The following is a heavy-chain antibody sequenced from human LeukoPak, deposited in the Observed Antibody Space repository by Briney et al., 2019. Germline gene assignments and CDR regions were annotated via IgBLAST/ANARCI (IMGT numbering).Heavy chain of an antibody. Sequence: SETLSLTCAVYGGSFSGYYWSWIRQPPGKGLEWIGEINHSGSTNYNPSLKNRLTISVDTSKNQFSLKLSSVTAADTAVYYCARVSSVAAVRPYYFDYWGQEPWSPPPQ. CDR1: GGSFSGYY. CDR3: ARVSSVAAVRPYYFDY. V-gene: IGHV4-34*01. CDR2: INHSGST. J-gene: IGHJ4*01. D-gene: IGHD6-13*01.